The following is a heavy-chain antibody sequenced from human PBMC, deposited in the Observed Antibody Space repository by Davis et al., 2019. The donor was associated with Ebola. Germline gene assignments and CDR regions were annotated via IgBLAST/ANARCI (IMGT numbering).Heavy chain of an antibody. CDR1: GFTFSSYA. CDR2: IYSGGST. CDR3: ARGGWFDP. V-gene: IGHV3-53*04. J-gene: IGHJ5*02. Sequence: PGGSLRLSCAASGFTFSSYAMSWVRQAPGKGLEWVSVIYSGGSTYYADSVKGRFTISRHNSKNTLYLQMNSLRAEDTAVYYCARGGWFDPWGQGTLVTVSS.